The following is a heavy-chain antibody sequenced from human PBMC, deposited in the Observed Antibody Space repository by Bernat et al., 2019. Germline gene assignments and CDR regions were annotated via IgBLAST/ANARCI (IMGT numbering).Heavy chain of an antibody. J-gene: IGHJ4*02. CDR3: ARGNYDSSGYYRDY. CDR2: ISSNGGRQ. D-gene: IGHD3-22*01. V-gene: IGHV3-64*01. CDR1: GFTFSIYA. Sequence: EVQLVESGGGLVQPGGSLRLSCAASGFTFSIYALHWVRQAPGKGLEYVSAISSNGGRQYYENSVKGRFTISRDNSKNTLYLQMGSLRAEDMAVYYCARGNYDSSGYYRDYWGQGTLVTVSS.